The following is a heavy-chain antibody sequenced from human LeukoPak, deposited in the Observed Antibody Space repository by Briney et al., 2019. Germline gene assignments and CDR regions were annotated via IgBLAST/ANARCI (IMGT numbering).Heavy chain of an antibody. CDR1: GGSISSSSYY. Sequence: SETLSLTCTVSGGSISSSSYYWGWIRQPPGKGLEWIGSIYYSGSTYYNPSLKSRVTISVDTSKNQFSLKLSSVTAADTAVYYCARDYYGSGSYDISLGSFDPWGQGTLVTVSS. CDR3: ARDYYGSGSYDISLGSFDP. D-gene: IGHD3-10*01. J-gene: IGHJ5*02. V-gene: IGHV4-39*07. CDR2: IYYSGST.